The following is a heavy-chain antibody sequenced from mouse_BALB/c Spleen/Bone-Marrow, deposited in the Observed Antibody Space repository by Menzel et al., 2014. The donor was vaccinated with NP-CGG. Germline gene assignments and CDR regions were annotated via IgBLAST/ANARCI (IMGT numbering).Heavy chain of an antibody. J-gene: IGHJ3*01. D-gene: IGHD1-1*01. CDR1: GFNIKDTY. V-gene: IGHV14-3*02. CDR2: IDPENGNT. CDR3: ANYYYGSSLFAY. Sequence: VQLQQPGAELVKPGASIKLSCTASGFNIKDTYMHWVKRRPEQGLEWIGRIDPENGNTKYDPKFQGKATITADTSSNTAYLQLSSLTSEDTAVYYCANYYYGSSLFAYWGQGTLVTVSA.